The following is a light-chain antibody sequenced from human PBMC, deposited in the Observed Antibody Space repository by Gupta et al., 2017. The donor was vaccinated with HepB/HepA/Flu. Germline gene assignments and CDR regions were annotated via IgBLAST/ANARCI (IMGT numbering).Light chain of an antibody. V-gene: IGKV4-1*01. Sequence: DIVMTQSPDSLAVSLGERATINCKSSQSVLYSSNNKNYLAWYQQKPGQPPKLLIYWASTRESGVPDRFSGSASGTDFTLTISIRHAEDVAVYYCQREDGTGLTFGGGTKVEIK. CDR1: QSVLYSSNNKNY. CDR3: QREDGTGLT. CDR2: WAS. J-gene: IGKJ4*01.